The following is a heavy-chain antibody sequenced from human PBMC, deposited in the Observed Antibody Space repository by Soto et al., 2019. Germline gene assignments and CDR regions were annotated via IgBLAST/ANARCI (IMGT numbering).Heavy chain of an antibody. CDR2: VYYRGSI. D-gene: IGHD3-3*02. J-gene: IGHJ5*01. CDR1: GVSISTPDYY. Sequence: QVQLQESGPGLVKPSETLSLTCTVSGVSISTPDYYWSWLRQPPGKGLEWIGYVYYRGSIYYNPSLESRITISVDTSKNQFSLKLTSVTAADSAVYFCARVTFTPNWFDSWGPGTLVTVSS. CDR3: ARVTFTPNWFDS. V-gene: IGHV4-30-4*01.